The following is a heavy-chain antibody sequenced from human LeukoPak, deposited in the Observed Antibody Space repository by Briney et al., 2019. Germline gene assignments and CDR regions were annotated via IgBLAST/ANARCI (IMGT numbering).Heavy chain of an antibody. Sequence: GGSLRLSCAASGFTFSSYAMHWVRQAPGKGLEWVAVISYDGSNKYYADSVKGRFTISRDNSKNTLYLQMNSLRAEDTAVYYCARDRDSGSYYKCYFDYWGQGTLVTVSS. CDR2: ISYDGSNK. J-gene: IGHJ4*02. CDR1: GFTFSSYA. CDR3: ARDRDSGSYYKCYFDY. D-gene: IGHD1-26*01. V-gene: IGHV3-30*01.